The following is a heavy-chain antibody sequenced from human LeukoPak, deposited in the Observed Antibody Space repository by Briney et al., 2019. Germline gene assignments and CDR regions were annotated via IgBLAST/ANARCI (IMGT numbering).Heavy chain of an antibody. CDR1: GLTFSSYA. CDR3: ARSRELLGDYYFDY. CDR2: ISYDGSNK. Sequence: GGSLSLSCAASGLTFSSYAMHWVRQAPGKGLEWVAVISYDGSNKYYADSVKGRFTISRDNSKNTLYLQMNSLRAEDTAVYYCARSRELLGDYYFDYWGQGTLVTVSS. V-gene: IGHV3-30*04. D-gene: IGHD1-26*01. J-gene: IGHJ4*02.